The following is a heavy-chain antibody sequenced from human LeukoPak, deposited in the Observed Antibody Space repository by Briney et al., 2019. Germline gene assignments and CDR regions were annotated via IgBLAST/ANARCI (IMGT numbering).Heavy chain of an antibody. V-gene: IGHV4-39*01. CDR1: GGSISSSSYY. Sequence: PSETLSLTCTVSGGSISSSSYYWGWIRQPPGKGLEWIGSIYYSGSTYYNPSLKSRVTISVDTSKNQFSLKLSSVTAADTAVYYCARHMTDQDWYFDLWGRGTLVTVSS. J-gene: IGHJ2*01. D-gene: IGHD2-2*01. CDR2: IYYSGST. CDR3: ARHMTDQDWYFDL.